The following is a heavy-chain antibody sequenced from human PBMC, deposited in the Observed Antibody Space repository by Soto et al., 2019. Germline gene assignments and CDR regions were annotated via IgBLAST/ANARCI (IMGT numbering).Heavy chain of an antibody. Sequence: QVQLRESGPGLVKPSQTLSLTCTVSGGSINSGGYYWNWIRQDPGKGLEWLGYTYYSGSTCYNPFLSSRIIISADTSETNFSLKLSSVTAADTAVYFCARGYRQSGYSSSWVLDYWGKGTRVNVSS. J-gene: IGHJ4*02. CDR1: GGSINSGGYY. CDR3: ARGYRQSGYSSSWVLDY. CDR2: TYYSGST. V-gene: IGHV4-31*03. D-gene: IGHD6-13*01.